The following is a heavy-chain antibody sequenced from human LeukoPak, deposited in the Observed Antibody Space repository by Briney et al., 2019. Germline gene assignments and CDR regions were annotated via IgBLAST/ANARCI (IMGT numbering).Heavy chain of an antibody. CDR1: GGTFSSYA. CDR2: ILPIFGTA. CDR3: ARVGSGRTIDY. Sequence: ASVKVSCKASGGTFSSYAISWVRQAPGQGLEWMGGILPIFGTANYAQKFQGRVTITADESTSTAYMELSSLRSEDTAVYYCARVGSGRTIDYWGQGTLVTVSS. D-gene: IGHD2-15*01. V-gene: IGHV1-69*13. J-gene: IGHJ4*02.